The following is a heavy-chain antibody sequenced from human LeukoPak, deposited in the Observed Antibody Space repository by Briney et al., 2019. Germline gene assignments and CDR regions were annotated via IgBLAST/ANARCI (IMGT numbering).Heavy chain of an antibody. J-gene: IGHJ4*02. D-gene: IGHD5-18*01. Sequence: GSLRLSCAASGFTFRSYWMHWVRQAPGKGLVWVSLINSDGSTTTYAASVKGRFTISRDNAKNTVDLQMNSLTAEDTAVYYCARDRGHTFDYWGQGTLVTVSS. CDR3: ARDRGHTFDY. V-gene: IGHV3-74*01. CDR2: INSDGSTT. CDR1: GFTFRSYW.